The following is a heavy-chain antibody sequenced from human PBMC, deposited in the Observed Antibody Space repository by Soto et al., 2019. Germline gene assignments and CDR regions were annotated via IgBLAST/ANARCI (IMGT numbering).Heavy chain of an antibody. V-gene: IGHV3-11*01. D-gene: IGHD3-10*01. CDR1: GLTFSDHY. J-gene: IGHJ6*02. Sequence: QVQLVESGGGLVKPGGSLRLSCAASGLTFSDHYMTWIRQAPGKRLEWISYISSRAGTIYYADSVKGRFTISRDNAKNSLYLQMTNLRAEDTAVYYCAIAPYFGSGTYYYYALDVWGQGTTVTGSS. CDR3: AIAPYFGSGTYYYYALDV. CDR2: ISSRAGTI.